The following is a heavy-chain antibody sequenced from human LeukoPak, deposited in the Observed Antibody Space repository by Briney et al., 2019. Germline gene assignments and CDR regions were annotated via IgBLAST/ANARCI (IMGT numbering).Heavy chain of an antibody. CDR2: IYYSGST. CDR1: GGSISSSSYY. CDR3: ARHLVGTDY. J-gene: IGHJ4*02. Sequence: PSETLPLTCTVSGGSISSSSYYWGWIRQPPGKGLEWIGSIYYSGSTYYNPSLKSRVTISVDTSKNQFSLKLSSVTAADTAVYYCARHLVGTDYWGQGTLVTVSS. V-gene: IGHV4-39*01. D-gene: IGHD2-21*02.